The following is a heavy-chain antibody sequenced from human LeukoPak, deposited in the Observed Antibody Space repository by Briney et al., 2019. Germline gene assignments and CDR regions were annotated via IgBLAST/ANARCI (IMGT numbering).Heavy chain of an antibody. V-gene: IGHV3-23*01. Sequence: GGSLRLSCAASGFTFSSYAMSWVRQAPGKGLEWVSGISGSASTTYYADSVKGRFTISRDNAKNSLYLQMNSLRDEDTAVYYCARDLYYDSSGYYFYYYYYGMDVWGQGTTVTVSS. J-gene: IGHJ6*02. CDR2: ISGSASTT. D-gene: IGHD3-22*01. CDR3: ARDLYYDSSGYYFYYYYYGMDV. CDR1: GFTFSSYA.